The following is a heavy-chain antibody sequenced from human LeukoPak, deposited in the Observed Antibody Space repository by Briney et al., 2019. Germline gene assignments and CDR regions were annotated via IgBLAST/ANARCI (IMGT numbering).Heavy chain of an antibody. CDR3: AKEKGIAVAGTPLGSYGMDV. Sequence: PGGSLRLSCAASGFTFSSYAMSWVRQAPGKGLEWFSAISGSGGSTYYADSVKGRFTISRDNSKNTLYLQMNSLRAEDTAVYYCAKEKGIAVAGTPLGSYGMDVWGQGTTVTVSS. D-gene: IGHD6-19*01. J-gene: IGHJ6*02. CDR2: ISGSGGST. V-gene: IGHV3-23*01. CDR1: GFTFSSYA.